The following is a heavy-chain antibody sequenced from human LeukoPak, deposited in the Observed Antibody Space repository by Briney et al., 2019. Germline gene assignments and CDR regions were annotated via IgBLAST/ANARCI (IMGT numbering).Heavy chain of an antibody. V-gene: IGHV4-59*08. CDR1: RGAISTYY. CDR2: MYYSGST. D-gene: IGHD3-22*01. J-gene: IGHJ2*01. CDR3: ARLRRYYYDRSCYGPWYFDL. Sequence: SETLSLTCTVSRGAISTYYWSWIRQPPGKGLEWIGYMYYSGSTNYNSSLKSRVTMSVDTSKNQFSLNLSTLTAADTAVYYCARLRRYYYDRSCYGPWYFDLWGRGTLVTVSS.